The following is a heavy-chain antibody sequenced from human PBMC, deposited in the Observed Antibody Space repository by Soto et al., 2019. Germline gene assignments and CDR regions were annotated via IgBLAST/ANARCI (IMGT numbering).Heavy chain of an antibody. Sequence: GASVKVACKASGYSFFSYYIHWVRQSPGQGLEWMGRFLASGGNTDYAQRFRGRVSMTRDTSSTNTVSLELTSLTSDDTAVYYCARGGATIFGVIDFWGQGTRVNVYS. J-gene: IGHJ4*02. CDR1: GYSFFSYY. CDR2: FLASGGNT. D-gene: IGHD3-3*02. V-gene: IGHV1-46*01. CDR3: ARGGATIFGVIDF.